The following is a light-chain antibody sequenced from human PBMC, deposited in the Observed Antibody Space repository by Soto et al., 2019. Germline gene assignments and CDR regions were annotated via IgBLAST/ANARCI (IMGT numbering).Light chain of an antibody. CDR3: QQYKSYSWT. V-gene: IGKV1-5*03. CDR2: KAS. Sequence: DIQMTQSPSTLSESVGDRVTITCRASQSISSWLAWYQQKPGKAPKLLIYKASSLESGVPSRFSGSGSGTEFTLTISSLQPDDFATYFCQQYKSYSWTVGQGTKV. J-gene: IGKJ1*01. CDR1: QSISSW.